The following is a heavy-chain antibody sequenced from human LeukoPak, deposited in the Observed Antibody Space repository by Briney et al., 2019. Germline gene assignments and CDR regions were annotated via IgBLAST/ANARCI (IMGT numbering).Heavy chain of an antibody. J-gene: IGHJ6*03. CDR1: GFTFDDYG. D-gene: IGHD4-23*01. V-gene: IGHV3-20*04. CDR3: ARTMVVTPGSYYYYMDV. Sequence: GGSLRLSCAASGFTFDDYGMGWVRQAPGKGLEWVSGINWNGGSTGYADSVKGRFTISRDNAKNSLYLQMNSLRAEDTALYYCARTMVVTPGSYYYYMDVWGKGTTVTVSS. CDR2: INWNGGST.